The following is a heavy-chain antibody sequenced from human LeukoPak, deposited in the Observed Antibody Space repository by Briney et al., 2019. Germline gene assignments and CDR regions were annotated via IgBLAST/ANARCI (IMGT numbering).Heavy chain of an antibody. J-gene: IGHJ4*02. Sequence: KPSETLSLTCTVSGGSISSSSYYWGWIRQPPGKGLEWIGSIYYSGSTYYNPSLKSRVTISVDTSKNQFSLKLSSATAADTAVYYCARKSALIAASPYFDYWGQGTLVTVSS. V-gene: IGHV4-39*01. D-gene: IGHD6-6*01. CDR2: IYYSGST. CDR3: ARKSALIAASPYFDY. CDR1: GGSISSSSYY.